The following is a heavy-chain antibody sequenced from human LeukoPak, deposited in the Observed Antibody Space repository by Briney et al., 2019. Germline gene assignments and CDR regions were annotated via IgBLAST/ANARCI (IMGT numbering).Heavy chain of an antibody. CDR3: ARGSVVVTPFDY. J-gene: IGHJ4*02. V-gene: IGHV4-30-2*01. CDR2: IYHSGST. Sequence: NSSETLSLTCAVSGGSISSGGYSWSWIRQPPGKGLEWIGYIYHSGSTYYNPSLKGRVTISVDRSKNQFSLKLSSVTAADTAVYYCARGSVVVTPFDYWGQGTLVTVSS. D-gene: IGHD3-22*01. CDR1: GGSISSGGYS.